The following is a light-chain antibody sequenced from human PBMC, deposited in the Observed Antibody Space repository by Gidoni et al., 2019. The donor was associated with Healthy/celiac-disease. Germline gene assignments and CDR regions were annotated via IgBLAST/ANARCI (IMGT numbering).Light chain of an antibody. CDR1: QSVSSY. CDR2: DAS. V-gene: IGKV3-11*01. J-gene: IGKJ5*01. CDR3: QQRSNWPAGT. Sequence: EIVLTQSPATLSLSPGERATLSCRASQSVSSYLAWYQQKPGQAPRLLIYDASNRATGIPARFSGSGSGTDFTLTISSLETEDVAVYYCQQRSNWPAGTFGQXTRLEIK.